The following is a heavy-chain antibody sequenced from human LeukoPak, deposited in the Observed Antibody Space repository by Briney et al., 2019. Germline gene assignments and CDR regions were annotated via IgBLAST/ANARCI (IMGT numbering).Heavy chain of an antibody. CDR1: GGSISSSSYY. CDR2: IYYSGST. V-gene: IGHV4-39*07. D-gene: IGHD3-10*01. CDR3: ARKFGELFTYTYYYYYYMDV. Sequence: NPSETLSLTCTVSGGSISSSSYYWGWIRQPPGKGLEWIGSIYYSGSTYYNPSLKSRVTISVDTSKNQFSLKLSSVTAADTAVYYCARKFGELFTYTYYYYYYMDVWGKGTTVTVSS. J-gene: IGHJ6*03.